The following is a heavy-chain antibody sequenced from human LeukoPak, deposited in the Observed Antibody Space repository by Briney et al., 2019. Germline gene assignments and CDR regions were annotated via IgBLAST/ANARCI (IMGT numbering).Heavy chain of an antibody. CDR1: GFSLKRYT. J-gene: IGHJ3*02. V-gene: IGHV3-21*01. D-gene: IGHD3-22*01. CDR2: ISSSSTYI. CDR3: ARVGYYDSGDYYHEDGLDI. Sequence: PGGSLRLSCAASGFSLKRYTMNWVRQAPGKGLEWLSSISSSSTYIYYADSVKGRTTISRDNDKKSLSLQMNSLRVEDTAVYYCARVGYYDSGDYYHEDGLDIWGQGTMVTVSS.